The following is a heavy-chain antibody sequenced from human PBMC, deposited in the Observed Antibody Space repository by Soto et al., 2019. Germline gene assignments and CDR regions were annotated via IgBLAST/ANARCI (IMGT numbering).Heavy chain of an antibody. J-gene: IGHJ6*02. Sequence: GGSLRLSCAASGFTFSSYSMNWVRQAPGKGLEWVSSISSSSSYIYYADSVKGRFTISRDNAKNSLYLQMNSLRAEDTAVYYCERDQEVITFGGVIAPPTEAYGMDVWGQGTTVTVSS. CDR2: ISSSSSYI. V-gene: IGHV3-21*01. CDR1: GFTFSSYS. D-gene: IGHD3-16*02. CDR3: ERDQEVITFGGVIAPPTEAYGMDV.